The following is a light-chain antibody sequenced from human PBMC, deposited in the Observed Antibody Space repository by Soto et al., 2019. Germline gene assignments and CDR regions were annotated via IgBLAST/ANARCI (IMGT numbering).Light chain of an antibody. CDR2: AAS. Sequence: DIQMTQSPSSLSASVGDRVTITCRASQTISHYLTWYQQTPGKAPKLLIYAASRLQSGVPSRFSGSGSGTDFTLTISSLQPEDFATYYCQQSYSTLYTFGQGTKVDIK. CDR1: QTISHY. V-gene: IGKV1-39*01. CDR3: QQSYSTLYT. J-gene: IGKJ2*01.